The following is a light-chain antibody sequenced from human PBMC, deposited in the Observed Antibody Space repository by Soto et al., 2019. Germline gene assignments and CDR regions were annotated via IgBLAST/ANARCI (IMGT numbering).Light chain of an antibody. CDR1: QSISSW. Sequence: DIQMTQSPSTLSASVGDRVTITCRASQSISSWLAWYQQRPGKAPKLLIYDASSLQSGVPSRFSGSGSGTEFTLTISSLQPDDFATYYCQQYNSYSPAFGQGTKV. J-gene: IGKJ1*01. V-gene: IGKV1-5*01. CDR3: QQYNSYSPA. CDR2: DAS.